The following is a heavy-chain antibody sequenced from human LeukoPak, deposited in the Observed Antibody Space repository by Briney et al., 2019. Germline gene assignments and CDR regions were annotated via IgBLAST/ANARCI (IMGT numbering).Heavy chain of an antibody. CDR2: INPNSGGT. CDR1: GYTFTGYY. CDR3: ARRVAAAGREFDY. Sequence: ASVKVSCKAPGYTFTGYYMHWVRQAPGQGLEWMGWINPNSGGTNYAQKFQGRVTMTRDTSISTAYMELSRLRSDDTAVYYCARRVAAAGREFDYWGQGTLVTVSS. J-gene: IGHJ4*02. D-gene: IGHD6-13*01. V-gene: IGHV1-2*02.